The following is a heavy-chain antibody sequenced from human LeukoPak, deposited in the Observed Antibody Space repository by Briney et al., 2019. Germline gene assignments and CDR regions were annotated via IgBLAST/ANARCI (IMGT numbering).Heavy chain of an antibody. V-gene: IGHV3-30*03. CDR1: GFTFSSYS. Sequence: GGSLRLSCAASGFTFSSYSMNWVRQAPGKGLEWVAVISYDGSNKYYADSVKGRFTISRDNSKNMLYLQMNSLRAEDTAVYYCAREYSGYDYHGGVGPDWGQGTLVTVSS. D-gene: IGHD5-12*01. J-gene: IGHJ4*02. CDR2: ISYDGSNK. CDR3: AREYSGYDYHGGVGPD.